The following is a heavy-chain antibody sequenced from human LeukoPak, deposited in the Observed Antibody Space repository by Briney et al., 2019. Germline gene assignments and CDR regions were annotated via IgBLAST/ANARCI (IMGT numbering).Heavy chain of an antibody. D-gene: IGHD3-9*01. CDR2: INPSGGST. V-gene: IGHV1-46*01. Sequence: ASVKVSCKASGYTFTSYYMHWVRQAPGQGLEWMGIINPSGGSTSYAQKFQGRVTMTRDTSTSTVYMELSSLRSEDTAVYYCARGGYYDILTGYFLVTGYMDVWGKGTTVTVSS. CDR3: ARGGYYDILTGYFLVTGYMDV. J-gene: IGHJ6*03. CDR1: GYTFTSYY.